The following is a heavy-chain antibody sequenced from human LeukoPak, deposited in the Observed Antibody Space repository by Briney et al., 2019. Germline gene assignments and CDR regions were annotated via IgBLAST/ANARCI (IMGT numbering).Heavy chain of an antibody. CDR1: GGSISSGGYY. CDR2: IYHSGST. Sequence: SETLSLTCTVSGGSISSGGYYWSWIRQPPGKGLEWIGYIYHSGSTYYNPSLKSRITISVDTSKNQFYLKLTSVTAADTALYYCALPYFGAGVDAFDIWGQGTRAAVSS. J-gene: IGHJ3*02. CDR3: ALPYFGAGVDAFDI. V-gene: IGHV4-30-2*01. D-gene: IGHD3-10*01.